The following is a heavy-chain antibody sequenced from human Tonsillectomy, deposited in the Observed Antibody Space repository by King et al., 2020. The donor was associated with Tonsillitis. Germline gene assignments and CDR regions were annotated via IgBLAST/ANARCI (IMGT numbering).Heavy chain of an antibody. J-gene: IGHJ6*02. CDR3: ARESSGWYLLGRGDYGMDV. CDR1: GGSVSSGSYY. Sequence: VQLQESGPGLVKPSETLSLTCTVSGGSVSSGSYYWSWIRQPPGKGLEWIGYIYYSGSTNYNPSLKSRVTISVDTSKNQFSLKLSSVTAADTAVYYCARESSGWYLLGRGDYGMDVWGQGTTVTVSS. CDR2: IYYSGST. V-gene: IGHV4-61*01. D-gene: IGHD6-19*01.